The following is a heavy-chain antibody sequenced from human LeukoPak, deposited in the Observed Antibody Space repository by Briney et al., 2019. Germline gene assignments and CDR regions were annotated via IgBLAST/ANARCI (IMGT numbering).Heavy chain of an antibody. Sequence: GGSLRLSCAASGFTFSTYSMSWVRQAPGKGLEWISYISSNSNLIYYADSVKGRFTISRDNAKNSLFLQMNSLRDDDTAVYYCAGASWFGEWVRWGQGTLVTVSS. V-gene: IGHV3-48*02. CDR1: GFTFSTYS. CDR3: AGASWFGEWVR. D-gene: IGHD3-10*01. J-gene: IGHJ4*02. CDR2: ISSNSNLI.